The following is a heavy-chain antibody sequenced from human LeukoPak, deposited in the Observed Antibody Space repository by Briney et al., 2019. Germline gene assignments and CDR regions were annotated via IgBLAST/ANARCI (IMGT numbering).Heavy chain of an antibody. Sequence: PSETLSLTCTVSGGSISSGSYCCSWIGQPAGKGLEWIGRIYTSGSTNYNPSLKSRVTISVDTSKNQFSLKLSSVTAADTAVYYCARGSGYLLDRDYWGQGTLVTVSS. J-gene: IGHJ4*02. D-gene: IGHD3-22*01. CDR1: GGSISSGSYC. CDR2: IYTSGST. CDR3: ARGSGYLLDRDY. V-gene: IGHV4-61*02.